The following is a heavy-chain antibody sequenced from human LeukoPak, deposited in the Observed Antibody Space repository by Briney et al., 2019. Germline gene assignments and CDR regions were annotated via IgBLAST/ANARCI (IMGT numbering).Heavy chain of an antibody. CDR3: ARERGDYGFGYYYYMDV. V-gene: IGHV4-4*02. D-gene: IGHD4-17*01. CDR1: GGSISSSNW. J-gene: IGHJ6*03. CDR2: IYHSGST. Sequence: PSGTLSLTCAVSGGSISSSNWWSWVRQPPGKGLEWIGEIYHSGSTNYNPSLKSRATMSVDTSKNQFSLKLSSVTAADTAVYYCARERGDYGFGYYYYMDVWGKGTTVTVSS.